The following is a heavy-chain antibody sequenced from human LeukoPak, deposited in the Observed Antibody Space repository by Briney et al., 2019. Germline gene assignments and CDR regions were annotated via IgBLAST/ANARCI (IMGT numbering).Heavy chain of an antibody. CDR2: ISSSGSTI. CDR3: ARGGYYDSSTFDY. CDR1: GFTFSDYG. Sequence: GGSLRLSCAASGFTFSDYGMNWVRQAPGKGLEWVSYISSSGSTIYYADSVKGRFTISRDNAKNSLYLQMNSLRAEDTAVYYCARGGYYDSSTFDYWGQGTLVTVSS. J-gene: IGHJ4*02. V-gene: IGHV3-48*04. D-gene: IGHD3-22*01.